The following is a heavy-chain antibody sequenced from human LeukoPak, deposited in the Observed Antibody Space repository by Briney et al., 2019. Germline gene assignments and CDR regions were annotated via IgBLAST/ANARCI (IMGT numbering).Heavy chain of an antibody. CDR1: GYTFTGYY. D-gene: IGHD3-22*01. J-gene: IGHJ5*02. V-gene: IGHV1-2*02. CDR2: INPNSGGT. Sequence: ASVKVSCNASGYTFTGYYMHWVRQAPGQGLEWMGWINPNSGGTNYAQKFQGRVTMTRDTSISTAYMELSRLRSDDTAVYYCARGYYDSSGYYQNWFDPWGQGTLVTVSS. CDR3: ARGYYDSSGYYQNWFDP.